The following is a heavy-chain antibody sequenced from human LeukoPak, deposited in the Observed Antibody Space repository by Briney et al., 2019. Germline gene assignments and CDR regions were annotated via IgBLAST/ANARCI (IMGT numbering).Heavy chain of an antibody. CDR3: ASSSDSGWYYFDY. J-gene: IGHJ4*02. Sequence: GESLKISCKGSGYSFTSYWIGWVRQMPGKGLEWMGIIYPGDSDTRYSPSFQGQVTISADKSISTAYLQWSGLKASDTAMYYCASSSDSGWYYFDYWGQGTLVTVSS. D-gene: IGHD6-19*01. V-gene: IGHV5-51*01. CDR2: IYPGDSDT. CDR1: GYSFTSYW.